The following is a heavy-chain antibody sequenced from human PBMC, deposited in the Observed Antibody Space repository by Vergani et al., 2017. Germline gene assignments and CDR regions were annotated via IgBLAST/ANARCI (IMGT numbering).Heavy chain of an antibody. D-gene: IGHD3-22*01. Sequence: EVQLVESGGGLVQPGGSLRLSCAASGFTFSSYWMSWVRQAPGKGLEWVANIKQDGSEKYYVDSVKGRFTISRDNSKNTLYLQMNSLRAEDTAVYYCAKGFDSSGYYPYDAFDIWGQGTMVTVSS. CDR1: GFTFSSYW. V-gene: IGHV3-7*03. CDR3: AKGFDSSGYYPYDAFDI. J-gene: IGHJ3*02. CDR2: IKQDGSEK.